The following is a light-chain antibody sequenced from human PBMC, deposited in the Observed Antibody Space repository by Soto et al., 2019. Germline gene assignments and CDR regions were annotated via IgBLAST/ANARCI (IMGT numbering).Light chain of an antibody. V-gene: IGKV3-15*01. CDR1: QSVSSN. Sequence: EIVMTQSPATLSVSPGERATLSCRASQSVSSNLAWYQQKPGQAPTLLIYGASTSATGIPARFSGSGSGTGFTLTISRVQSEDFAVYCWQQDNNWPGTFGQGTKVEIK. CDR3: QQDNNWPGT. J-gene: IGKJ1*01. CDR2: GAS.